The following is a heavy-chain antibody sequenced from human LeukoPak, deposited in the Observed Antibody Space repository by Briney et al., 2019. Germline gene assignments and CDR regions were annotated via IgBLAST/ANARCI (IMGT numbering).Heavy chain of an antibody. J-gene: IGHJ4*02. Sequence: SETLSLTCAVYGGSFSGYYWSWIRQPPGKGLEWIGEINHSGSTNYNPSLKSRVTMTVDTSKNQFSLKLSSVTAADTAVYYCASSSSWTKPFDYWGQGTLVTVSS. CDR3: ASSSSWTKPFDY. CDR2: INHSGST. V-gene: IGHV4-34*01. CDR1: GGSFSGYY. D-gene: IGHD6-13*01.